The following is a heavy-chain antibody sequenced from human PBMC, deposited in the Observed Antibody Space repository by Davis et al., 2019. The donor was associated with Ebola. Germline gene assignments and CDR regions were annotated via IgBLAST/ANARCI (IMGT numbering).Heavy chain of an antibody. Sequence: GESLKISCAASGFTFRNYWMSWVRQAPGKGLEWLANIGDDGSVKNYADSVRGRFAISRENAENSLYLQMNSLRPEDTAVYYYAREIPSGLVYLDYWGQGTLVTVSS. CDR1: GFTFRNYW. CDR3: AREIPSGLVYLDY. D-gene: IGHD3/OR15-3a*01. V-gene: IGHV3-7*03. CDR2: IGDDGSVK. J-gene: IGHJ4*02.